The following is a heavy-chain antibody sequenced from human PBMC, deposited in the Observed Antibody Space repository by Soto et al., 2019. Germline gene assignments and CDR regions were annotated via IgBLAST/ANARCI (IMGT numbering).Heavy chain of an antibody. CDR1: GFTFGSFT. CDR3: ERDGLTFGGD. J-gene: IGHJ4*02. Sequence: EVHLVEAGGGLVKPGESLTLSCAASGFTFGSFTLNWVRQAPGKGLEWVSSISSSSAYIYYAESVKGRFTISRDNARSTLYLKMNSLRLDETAVYFCERDGLTFGGDWGQGTLVAVSS. D-gene: IGHD3-16*01. V-gene: IGHV3-21*06. CDR2: ISSSSAYI.